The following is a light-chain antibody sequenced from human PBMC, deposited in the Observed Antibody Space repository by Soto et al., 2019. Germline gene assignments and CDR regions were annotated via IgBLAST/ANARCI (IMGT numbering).Light chain of an antibody. CDR1: ESVRSY. CDR2: NAS. CDR3: QQRSDWEFT. V-gene: IGKV3-11*01. J-gene: IGKJ3*01. Sequence: EIVLTQSPGTLSLSPGERATLSCRASESVRSYLAWYQQKPGQAPRLLISNASKRATGIPARFSGSGSGTDFTLTVSSLEPEDFAIYYCQQRSDWEFTFGPGTRVDIK.